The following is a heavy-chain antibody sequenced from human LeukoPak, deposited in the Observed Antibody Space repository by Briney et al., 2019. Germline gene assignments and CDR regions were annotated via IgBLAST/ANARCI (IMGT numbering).Heavy chain of an antibody. CDR3: ARVPRGTGYFDY. D-gene: IGHD1-1*01. CDR2: ISSYNGDT. Sequence: ASVKVSCKASGYSFTDYYMHWVRQAPGQGLECMGWISSYNGDTNYAQKLQGRVTMTTDTSTTTAYMELRSLRSDDTAVYYCARVPRGTGYFDYWGQGTLVTVSS. V-gene: IGHV1-18*04. J-gene: IGHJ4*02. CDR1: GYSFTDYY.